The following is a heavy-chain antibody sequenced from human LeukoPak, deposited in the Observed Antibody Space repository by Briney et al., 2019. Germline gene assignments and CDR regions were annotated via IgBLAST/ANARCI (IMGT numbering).Heavy chain of an antibody. CDR1: IGSINSYY. D-gene: IGHD2-2*01. CDR2: INHSGST. J-gene: IGHJ6*02. Sequence: SETLSLTCTVSIGSINSYYWSWIRQPPGKGLEWIGEINHSGSTNYNPSLKSRVTISVDTSKNQFSLKLSSVTAADTAVYYCARGKGYCSSTSCWSYYYYGMDVWGQGTTVTVSS. V-gene: IGHV4-34*01. CDR3: ARGKGYCSSTSCWSYYYYGMDV.